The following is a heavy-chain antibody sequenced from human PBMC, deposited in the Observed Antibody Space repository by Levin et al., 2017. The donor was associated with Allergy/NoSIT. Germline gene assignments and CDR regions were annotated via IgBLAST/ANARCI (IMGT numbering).Heavy chain of an antibody. CDR1: GFTFDDFA. CDR2: ISWNSATV. Sequence: GGSLRLSCAASGFTFDDFAMHWVRQVPGKGLEWVSGISWNSATVDYADSVKGRFTISRDRATNSLYLQMQSLRAEDTALYYCAKGTIPVTPDTWYYYYGMDVWGQGTMVTVSS. D-gene: IGHD4-11*01. V-gene: IGHV3-9*01. CDR3: AKGTIPVTPDTWYYYYGMDV. J-gene: IGHJ6*02.